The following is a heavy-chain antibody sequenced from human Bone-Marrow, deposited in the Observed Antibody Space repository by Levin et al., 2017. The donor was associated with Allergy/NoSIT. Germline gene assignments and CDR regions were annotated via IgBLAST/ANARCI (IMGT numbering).Heavy chain of an antibody. CDR2: ISSSYSYR. J-gene: IGHJ4*02. V-gene: IGHV3-21*01. CDR1: GFNPSTYG. CDR3: AREPHDWKNHNFDY. Sequence: KSGGSLRLSCAASGFNPSTYGMNWVRQAPGKGLEWVSSISSSYSYRFYADSVKGRFTISRDSAKNSLYLQMNSLRAEDTAVYYCAREPHDWKNHNFDYWGQGTLVTVSS. D-gene: IGHD1/OR15-1a*01.